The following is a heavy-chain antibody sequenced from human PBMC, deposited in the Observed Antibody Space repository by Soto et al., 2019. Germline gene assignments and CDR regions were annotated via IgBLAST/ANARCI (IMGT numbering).Heavy chain of an antibody. D-gene: IGHD1-26*01. Sequence: QVQLQESGPGLVKPSGTLSLTCAVSGVSISSNNWWSWVRQPPGKGLEWIGEIYHSGSTNYNPSLKSRVTTSMDKSKNQFSLKMTSVTAADTAVYYCVGGAGWELEYWGQGTLVTVSS. CDR2: IYHSGST. CDR1: GVSISSNNW. CDR3: VGGAGWELEY. V-gene: IGHV4-4*02. J-gene: IGHJ4*02.